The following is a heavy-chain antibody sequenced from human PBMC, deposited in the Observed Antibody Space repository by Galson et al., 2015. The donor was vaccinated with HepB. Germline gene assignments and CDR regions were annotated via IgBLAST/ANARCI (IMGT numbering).Heavy chain of an antibody. V-gene: IGHV1-18*04. J-gene: IGHJ4*02. Sequence: VKVSCKASGYTFTSHDISWVRQAPGQGLEWMGWISRYNSNTNYAQKFQGRVTMTTDTSTSTAYMELRSLRSDDTAVYYCARPGGYYYDYWGQGTLVTVSS. CDR3: ARPGGYYYDY. CDR1: GYTFTSHD. CDR2: ISRYNSNT. D-gene: IGHD3-10*01.